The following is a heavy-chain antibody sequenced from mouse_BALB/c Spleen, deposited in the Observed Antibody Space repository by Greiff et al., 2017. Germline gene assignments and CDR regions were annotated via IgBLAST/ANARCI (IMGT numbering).Heavy chain of an antibody. CDR1: GYTFTSYW. CDR3: ARMEAPYAMDY. Sequence: QVQLKQSGAELAKPGASVKMSCKASGYTFTSYWMHWVKRRPGQGLEWIGYINPSTGYTEYNQKFKDKATLTADKSSSTAYMQLSSLTSEDSAVYYCARMEAPYAMDYWGQGTSVTVSS. J-gene: IGHJ4*01. CDR2: INPSTGYT. V-gene: IGHV1-7*01.